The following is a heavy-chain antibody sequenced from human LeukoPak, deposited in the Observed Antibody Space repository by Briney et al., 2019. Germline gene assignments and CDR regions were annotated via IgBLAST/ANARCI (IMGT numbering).Heavy chain of an antibody. J-gene: IGHJ3*02. CDR2: ISGSGGST. D-gene: IGHD3-22*01. Sequence: GGSLRLSCAASGFSFSAYGMSWVRQAPGRGLECVSSISGSGGSTYYADSVKGRFTISRDNSKNTLYLQMNSLRAEDTAVYYCAKDRAITMIDEDAFDIWGQGTMVTVSS. V-gene: IGHV3-23*01. CDR1: GFSFSAYG. CDR3: AKDRAITMIDEDAFDI.